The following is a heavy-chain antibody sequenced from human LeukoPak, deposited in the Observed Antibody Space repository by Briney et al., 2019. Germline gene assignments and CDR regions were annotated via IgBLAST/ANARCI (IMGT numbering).Heavy chain of an antibody. CDR3: ARKHYYDSSGFFPPMDY. CDR2: IYSGGST. J-gene: IGHJ4*02. CDR1: GFTFSSNS. Sequence: PGGSLRFSCAASGFTFSSNSMSWVRQAPGKGLEWVSVIYSGGSTFYADSVKGRFTISRDNSKNTLYLQMNSLRAEDTAVYYCARKHYYDSSGFFPPMDYWGQGTLVSVSS. D-gene: IGHD3-22*01. V-gene: IGHV3-66*01.